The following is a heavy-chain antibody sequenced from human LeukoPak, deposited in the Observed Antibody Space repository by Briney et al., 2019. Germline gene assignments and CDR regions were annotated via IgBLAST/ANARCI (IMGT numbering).Heavy chain of an antibody. Sequence: GGSLRLSCAASGFTFSSYSMNWVRRAPGKGLEWVSSISSGSSYIFYADSVKGRFTISRDNAKNSLYLQINSLRAEDTAVYYCARSSYSSSSSVWGQGTMVTVSS. J-gene: IGHJ3*01. V-gene: IGHV3-21*04. CDR1: GFTFSSYS. D-gene: IGHD6-6*01. CDR3: ARSSYSSSSSV. CDR2: ISSGSSYI.